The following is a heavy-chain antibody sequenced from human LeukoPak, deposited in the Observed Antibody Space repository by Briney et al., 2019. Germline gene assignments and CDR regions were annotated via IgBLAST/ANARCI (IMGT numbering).Heavy chain of an antibody. D-gene: IGHD5-24*01. Sequence: ASVKASCKASGGTFSSYAISWVRQAPGQGLEWMGRIIPILGIANYAQKFQGRVTITADKSTSTAYMELSSLRSEDTAVYYCARDKVARDGYNLGTPFDIWGQGTMVTVSS. CDR2: IIPILGIA. CDR1: GGTFSSYA. CDR3: ARDKVARDGYNLGTPFDI. J-gene: IGHJ3*02. V-gene: IGHV1-69*04.